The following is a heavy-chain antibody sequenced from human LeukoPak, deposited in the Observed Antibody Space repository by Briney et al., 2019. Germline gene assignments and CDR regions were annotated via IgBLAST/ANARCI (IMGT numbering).Heavy chain of an antibody. CDR2: INAGNGNT. V-gene: IGHV1-3*01. Sequence: GASVKVSCKASGYTFTSYAMHWVRQAPGQRLEWMGWINAGNGNTKYSQKFQGRVTITRDTSASTAYMELSSLRSEDTAVYYCARGRGGSSWYPPGDWFDPWGQGTLVTVSS. J-gene: IGHJ5*02. D-gene: IGHD6-13*01. CDR1: GYTFTSYA. CDR3: ARGRGGSSWYPPGDWFDP.